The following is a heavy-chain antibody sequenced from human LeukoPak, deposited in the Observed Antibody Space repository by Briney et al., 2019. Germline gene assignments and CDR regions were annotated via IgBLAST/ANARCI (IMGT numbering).Heavy chain of an antibody. CDR3: ARAEDYSNYSG. D-gene: IGHD4-11*01. V-gene: IGHV4-59*01. Sequence: PSETLSLTCTVSGGSISSYYWSWIRQPPGKGLEWIGYIYYSGSTNYNPSLKSRVTISVDTSKNQFSLELSSVTAADTAVYYCARAEDYSNYSGWGQGTLVTVSS. CDR1: GGSISSYY. CDR2: IYYSGST. J-gene: IGHJ4*02.